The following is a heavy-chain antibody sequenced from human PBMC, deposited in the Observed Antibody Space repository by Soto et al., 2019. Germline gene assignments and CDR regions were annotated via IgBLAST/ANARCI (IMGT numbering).Heavy chain of an antibody. CDR3: ARDGPTYYYDSSGPISGSRFDY. J-gene: IGHJ4*02. D-gene: IGHD3-22*01. Sequence: QVQLVQSGAEMKKPGSSVKVSCKASGGTFSSYAISWVRQAPGQGLEWMGGIIPIFGTANYAQKFQGRVTITADESTSTAYMELSSLRSEDTAVYYCARDGPTYYYDSSGPISGSRFDYWGQGTLVTVSS. CDR2: IIPIFGTA. V-gene: IGHV1-69*01. CDR1: GGTFSSYA.